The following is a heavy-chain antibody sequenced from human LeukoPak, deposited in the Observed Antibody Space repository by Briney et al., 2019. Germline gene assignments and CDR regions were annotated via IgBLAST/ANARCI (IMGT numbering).Heavy chain of an antibody. D-gene: IGHD3-10*01. CDR1: GLTYRSSG. CDR3: ARVGRGLFGMDV. J-gene: IGHJ6*02. CDR2: ISYDSSLK. Sequence: GGALRLSCIGFGLTYRSSGLIYVTKAPGTGLSCISYISYDSSLKNYEDSVKGRFSISRDNAKNSLYLQMSSLIDDDTAVYHCARVGRGLFGMDVWGRGTTVTVSS. V-gene: IGHV3-48*02.